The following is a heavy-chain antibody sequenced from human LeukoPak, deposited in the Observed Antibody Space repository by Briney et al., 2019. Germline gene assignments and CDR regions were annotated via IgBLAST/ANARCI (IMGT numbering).Heavy chain of an antibody. Sequence: GGSLRLSCAASGFTFSSYSMNWVRQAPGKGLEWVSFISTGSLTIYYADSVKGRFTISRDTSKNTLYLQMNSLRAEDTAVYYCARLSANSSAYFFDYWGQGTLVTVSS. J-gene: IGHJ4*02. CDR3: ARLSANSSAYFFDY. CDR1: GFTFSSYS. CDR2: ISTGSLTI. V-gene: IGHV3-48*01. D-gene: IGHD3-22*01.